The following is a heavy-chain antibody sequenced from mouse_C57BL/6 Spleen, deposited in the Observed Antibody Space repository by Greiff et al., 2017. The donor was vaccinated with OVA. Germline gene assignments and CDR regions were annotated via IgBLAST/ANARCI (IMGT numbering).Heavy chain of an antibody. CDR1: GYTFTSYW. D-gene: IGHD1-1*01. Sequence: DVQLQESGTVLARPGASVKMSCKTSGYTFTSYWIHWVKQRPGQGLEWIGAIYPGNSDTSYNQKFKGKAKLTAVTSASTAYMELSSLTNEDSAVYYCTRSYYGSSLAWFAYWGQGTLVTVSA. CDR3: TRSYYGSSLAWFAY. J-gene: IGHJ3*01. CDR2: IYPGNSDT. V-gene: IGHV1-5*01.